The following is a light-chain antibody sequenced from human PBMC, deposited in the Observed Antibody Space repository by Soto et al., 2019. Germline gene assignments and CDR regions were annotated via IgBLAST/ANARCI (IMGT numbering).Light chain of an antibody. CDR1: QSISAN. CDR3: QQYNYWPPA. CDR2: AAS. Sequence: KVVTQSPSALSLSPGEKATLSCRTSQSISANLAWYRQRPGQAPRLLIYAASTRATGVPERSSGSGSGTEFTLTISSLQSEDFAVYYCQQYNYWPPAFGQGTKVDIK. J-gene: IGKJ1*01. V-gene: IGKV3-15*01.